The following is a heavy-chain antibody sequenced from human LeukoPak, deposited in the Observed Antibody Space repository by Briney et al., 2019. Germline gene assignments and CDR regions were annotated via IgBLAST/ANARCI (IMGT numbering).Heavy chain of an antibody. CDR1: GFTVSSNY. D-gene: IGHD3-22*01. V-gene: IGHV3-53*01. J-gene: IGHJ4*02. Sequence: GGSLRLSCAASGFTVSSNYMSWVRQAPGKGLEWVSVIYSGGSTYYADSVKGRFTISRDNSKSTLYLQMNSLRAEDTAVYYCASIPTMGDYDSSGYYYGPSSDYWGQGTLVTVSS. CDR3: ASIPTMGDYDSSGYYYGPSSDY. CDR2: IYSGGST.